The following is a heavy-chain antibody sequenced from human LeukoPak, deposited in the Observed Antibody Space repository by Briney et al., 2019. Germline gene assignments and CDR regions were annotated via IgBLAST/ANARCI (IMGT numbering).Heavy chain of an antibody. CDR1: GCTFTAYY. J-gene: IGHJ5*02. CDR3: ARDFSYCSGGSCYPNYFDP. V-gene: IGHV1-2*06. CDR2: INPKNGDT. Sequence: GASVKVSCKAPGCTFTAYYIHWVRQAPGQGLEWMGRINPKNGDTNYAQKFQDRVTMTIDTSISTAYMEMSRLTSDDTAVYYCARDFSYCSGGSCYPNYFDPWGQGTLVTVSS. D-gene: IGHD2-15*01.